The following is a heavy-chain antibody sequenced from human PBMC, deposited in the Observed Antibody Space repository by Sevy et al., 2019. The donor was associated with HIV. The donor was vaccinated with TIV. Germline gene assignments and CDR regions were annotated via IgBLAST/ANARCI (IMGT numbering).Heavy chain of an antibody. J-gene: IGHJ4*02. D-gene: IGHD2-21*01. CDR3: ARVLPRWCHDY. Sequence: GGCLRLSCAASGFTFSSYSMNWVRQAPGKGLERVSSISSSSSYIYYADSVKGRFTISRVNAKNSLYLQMNSLGAEDTAVHYCARVLPRWCHDYWGQGTLVTVSS. V-gene: IGHV3-21*01. CDR1: GFTFSSYS. CDR2: ISSSSSYI.